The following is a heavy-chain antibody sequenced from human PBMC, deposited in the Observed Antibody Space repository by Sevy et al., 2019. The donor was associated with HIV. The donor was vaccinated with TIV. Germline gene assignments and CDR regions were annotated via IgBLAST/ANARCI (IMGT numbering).Heavy chain of an antibody. CDR1: GFTFSSYG. D-gene: IGHD3-9*01. CDR3: AKDGALYYDILTGPFDY. J-gene: IGHJ4*02. V-gene: IGHV3-30*02. CDR2: IRYDGSNK. Sequence: GGSLRLSCAASGFTFSSYGMHWVRQAPGKGLEWVAFIRYDGSNKYYADSVKGRFTISRDNSKNTLYLQMNSLRVEDTAVYYCAKDGALYYDILTGPFDYWGQGTLVTVSS.